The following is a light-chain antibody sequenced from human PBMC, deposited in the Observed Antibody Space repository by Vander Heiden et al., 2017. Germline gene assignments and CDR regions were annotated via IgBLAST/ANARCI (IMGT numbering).Light chain of an antibody. CDR2: DAS. V-gene: IGKV3-11*01. CDR3: QRRSNSPPLA. J-gene: IGKJ4*01. CDR1: QSVSSN. Sequence: EIVLTQSPATLSVSPGERATLSCRASQSVSSNLAWYQQKPGQAPRLLIYDASNRGTLIPARFTGTGCRTEFTLTLSSPEPEDFAVYYSQRRSNSPPLAFGGGTKVEIK.